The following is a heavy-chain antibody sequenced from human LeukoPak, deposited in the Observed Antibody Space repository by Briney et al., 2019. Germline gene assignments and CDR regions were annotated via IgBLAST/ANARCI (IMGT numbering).Heavy chain of an antibody. D-gene: IGHD4-17*01. CDR1: GGSISSYY. CDR2: IYTSGST. Sequence: PSETLSLTCTVSGGSISSYYWSWIRQPAGKGLEWIGRIYTSGSTNYNPSLKSRVTISVDTSKNQFSLKLSSVTAADTAVYYCARAGSDYGNYYGMDVWGQGTTVTVTS. CDR3: ARAGSDYGNYYGMDV. V-gene: IGHV4-4*07. J-gene: IGHJ6*02.